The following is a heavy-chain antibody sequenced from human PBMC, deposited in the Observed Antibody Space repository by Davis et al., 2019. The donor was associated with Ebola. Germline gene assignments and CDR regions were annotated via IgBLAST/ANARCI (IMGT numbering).Heavy chain of an antibody. D-gene: IGHD4-23*01. CDR1: GFTFSGSA. CDR3: ARPRFGGGNVRGFGDY. J-gene: IGHJ4*02. Sequence: PGGSPRLSCAASGFTFSGSAMHWVRQASGKGLEWVGRIRSKANSYATAYAASVKGRFTISRDDSKNTAYLQMNSLKTEDTAVYYCARPRFGGGNVRGFGDYWGQGTLVTVSS. CDR2: IRSKANSYAT. V-gene: IGHV3-73*01.